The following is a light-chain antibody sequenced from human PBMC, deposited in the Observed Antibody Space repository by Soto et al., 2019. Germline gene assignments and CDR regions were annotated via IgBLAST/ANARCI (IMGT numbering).Light chain of an antibody. Sequence: QLVLTQPPSASGTPGQRVTISCSGSSSNIGSNYVYWYQQLPGTAPKLLIYANDQRPSGVPDRFSASKSDTSASLAISGLRSEDEADYYCAAWDDSLSVVVFGGGTKLTVL. V-gene: IGLV1-47*01. CDR1: SSNIGSNY. CDR3: AAWDDSLSVVV. CDR2: AND. J-gene: IGLJ2*01.